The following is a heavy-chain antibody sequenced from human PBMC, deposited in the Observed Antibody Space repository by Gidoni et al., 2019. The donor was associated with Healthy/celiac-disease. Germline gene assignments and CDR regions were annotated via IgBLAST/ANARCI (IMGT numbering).Heavy chain of an antibody. D-gene: IGHD3-10*01. Sequence: EVQLVESGGGLVQPGRSLSIPCAASGFTFDDYAMHWVRQAPGKGLEWVSGISWNSGSIGYADSVKGRFTISRDNAKNSLYLQMNSLRAEDTALYYCSGSPDYWGQGTLVTVSS. CDR2: ISWNSGSI. J-gene: IGHJ4*02. V-gene: IGHV3-9*01. CDR3: SGSPDY. CDR1: GFTFDDYA.